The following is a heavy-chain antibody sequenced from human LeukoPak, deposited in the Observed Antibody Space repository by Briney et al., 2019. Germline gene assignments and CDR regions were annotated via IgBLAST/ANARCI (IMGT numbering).Heavy chain of an antibody. D-gene: IGHD1-14*01. CDR2: INHSGST. J-gene: IGHJ5*02. CDR3: ARHHHPGNWFDP. Sequence: SETLSLTCTVSGGSISSSSYYWGWIRQPPGKGLEWIGEINHSGSTNYNPSLKSRVTISVDTSKNQFSLKLSSVTAADTAVYYCARHHHPGNWFDPWGQGTLVTVSS. CDR1: GGSISSSSYY. V-gene: IGHV4-39*01.